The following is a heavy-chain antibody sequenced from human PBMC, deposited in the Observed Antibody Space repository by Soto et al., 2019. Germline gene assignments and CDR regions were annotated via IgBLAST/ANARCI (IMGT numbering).Heavy chain of an antibody. J-gene: IGHJ6*02. Sequence: EVQLVESGGGLVQPGGSLRLSCAASGFTFSSYDMHWVRQATGKGLEWVSAIDTAGDTYYPGSVKGRFTISRENAKNSLYLQMNSLRAGDTAVYYCAIGSGGGMDVWGQGTTVTVSS. CDR3: AIGSGGGMDV. CDR1: GFTFSSYD. CDR2: IDTAGDT. D-gene: IGHD1-26*01. V-gene: IGHV3-13*01.